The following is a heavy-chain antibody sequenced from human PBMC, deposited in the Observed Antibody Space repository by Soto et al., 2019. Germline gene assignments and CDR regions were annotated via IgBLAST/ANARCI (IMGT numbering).Heavy chain of an antibody. CDR2: ISLYSDGT. Sequence: QVQLVQSGGEVKRPGASVKVSCKTSGYTFSNYGITWVRQAPGQPLEWLGWISLYSDGTNYAKKFQGRVSMTTDTATTTSSMELRSLRSDDTAVYYGARVVPGAEAWFGPWGQGTLVTVSS. V-gene: IGHV1-18*01. CDR1: GYTFSNYG. J-gene: IGHJ5*02. CDR3: ARVVPGAEAWFGP. D-gene: IGHD2-2*01.